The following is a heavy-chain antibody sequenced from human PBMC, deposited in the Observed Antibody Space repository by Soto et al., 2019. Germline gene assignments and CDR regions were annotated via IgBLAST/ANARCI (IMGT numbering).Heavy chain of an antibody. CDR1: GFTFSSYA. CDR3: ARETDGMDV. J-gene: IGHJ6*02. CDR2: ITYDGSSK. V-gene: IGHV3-30-3*01. Sequence: GGSLRLSCAASGFTFSSYAMHWVRQAPGRGLEWVAVITYDGSSKYYADSVKGRFTISRDNSKNTVYLQMNSLRTEDTAVYYCARETDGMDVWGQGTTVTVSS.